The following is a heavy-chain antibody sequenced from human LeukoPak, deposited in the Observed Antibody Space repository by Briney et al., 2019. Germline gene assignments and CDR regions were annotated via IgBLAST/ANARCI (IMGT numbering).Heavy chain of an antibody. J-gene: IGHJ5*02. CDR1: GDSVSSNSAA. D-gene: IGHD4-17*01. CDR2: TYYRSKWYN. Sequence: SQTPSLTCAISGDSVSSNSAAWNWIRQSPSRGLEWLGRTYYRSKWYNDYAVSVKSRITINPDTSKNQFSLQLNSVTPEDTAVYYCARAGDLDIYGDYVDNWFDPWGQGTLVTVSS. CDR3: ARAGDLDIYGDYVDNWFDP. V-gene: IGHV6-1*01.